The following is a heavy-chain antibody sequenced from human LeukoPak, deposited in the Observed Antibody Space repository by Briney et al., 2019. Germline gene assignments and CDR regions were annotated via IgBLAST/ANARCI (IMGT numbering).Heavy chain of an antibody. CDR1: GYTFTNYG. CDR3: ARPGDCSGGSCYWFDP. Sequence: DSVRVSCKASGYTFTNYGITWVRQAPGQGLEWMGYISSYNGDTNYAQQLQGRVTMTTDTSTNTTYMELRSLRSADTAVYYCARPGDCSGGSCYWFDPWGQGTLVTVPS. V-gene: IGHV1-18*01. CDR2: ISSYNGDT. J-gene: IGHJ5*02. D-gene: IGHD2-15*01.